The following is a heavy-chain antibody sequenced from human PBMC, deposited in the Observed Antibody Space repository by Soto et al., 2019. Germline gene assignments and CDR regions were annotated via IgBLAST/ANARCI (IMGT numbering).Heavy chain of an antibody. CDR2: IYWDDDK. CDR1: GFSLTTSGVG. D-gene: IGHD1-26*01. Sequence: QITLRESGPTRVRPTQPLTLTCDFSGFSLTTSGVGVAWIRQPPGKAPEGLAVIYWDDDKRYSPTLKSRLTIPKDTSKHQVVLTMTNMDTVDTGTYYCAHRALYSGSYWDGGYFDTWGQGTPVTVSS. V-gene: IGHV2-5*02. CDR3: AHRALYSGSYWDGGYFDT. J-gene: IGHJ4*02.